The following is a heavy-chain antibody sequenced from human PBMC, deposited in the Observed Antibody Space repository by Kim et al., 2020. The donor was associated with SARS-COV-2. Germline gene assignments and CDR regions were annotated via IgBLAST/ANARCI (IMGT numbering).Heavy chain of an antibody. Sequence: GGSLRLSCAASGFTFSSYWMTWVRQAPGKGLEWMANISQDGNQTYYVDSVKGRFTISRDNAKNSLYLQTNSLRAEDTAVYYCARDEDLYSSGKDAFDIWDQGPWSPSLQ. J-gene: IGHJ3*02. CDR3: ARDEDLYSSGKDAFDI. V-gene: IGHV3-7*01. D-gene: IGHD3-22*01. CDR2: ISQDGNQT. CDR1: GFTFSSYW.